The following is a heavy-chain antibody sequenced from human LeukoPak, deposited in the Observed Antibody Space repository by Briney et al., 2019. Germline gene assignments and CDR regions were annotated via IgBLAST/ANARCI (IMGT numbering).Heavy chain of an antibody. V-gene: IGHV3-30*01. CDR3: VRDRQHYDFWSGYSDY. J-gene: IGHJ4*02. CDR1: GFTFSSYA. CDR2: ISYDGSNK. D-gene: IGHD3-3*01. Sequence: GRSLRLSCAASGFTFSSYAMHWVRQAPGKGLEWVAVISYDGSNKYYADSVKGRFTISRDNSKNTLYLQMNSLRAEDTAVYYCVRDRQHYDFWSGYSDYWGQGTLVTVSS.